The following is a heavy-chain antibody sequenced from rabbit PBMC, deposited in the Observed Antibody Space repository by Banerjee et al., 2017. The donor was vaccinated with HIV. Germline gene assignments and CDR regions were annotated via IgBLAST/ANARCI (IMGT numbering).Heavy chain of an antibody. CDR3: ARDLAGVIGWNFNL. CDR2: IDGGSIGST. D-gene: IGHD4-1*01. Sequence: QEQLVESRGGLVQPEGSLTLTCKASGFDFSSSYYMCWVRQAPGKGLEWIACIDGGSIGSTYYASWAKGRFTISKTSSTTVTLQMTSLTAADTATYFCARDLAGVIGWNFNLWGPGTLVTVS. V-gene: IGHV1S45*01. CDR1: GFDFSSSYY. J-gene: IGHJ4*01.